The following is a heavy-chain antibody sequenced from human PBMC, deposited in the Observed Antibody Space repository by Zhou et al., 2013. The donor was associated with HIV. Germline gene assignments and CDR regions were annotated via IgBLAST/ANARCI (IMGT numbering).Heavy chain of an antibody. CDR3: ARHGSPGRFLFRGDAFDI. D-gene: IGHD3-3*01. Sequence: QVQLQESGPGLVKPSETLSLTCTVSGGSISSSSYYWGWIRQPPGKGLEWIGSIYYSGSTYYNPSLKSRVTISVDTSKNQFSLKLSSVTAADTAVYYCARHGSPGRFLFRGDAFDIWAKGQWSPSLQ. CDR2: IYYSGST. J-gene: IGHJ3*02. CDR1: GGSISSSSYY. V-gene: IGHV4-39*01.